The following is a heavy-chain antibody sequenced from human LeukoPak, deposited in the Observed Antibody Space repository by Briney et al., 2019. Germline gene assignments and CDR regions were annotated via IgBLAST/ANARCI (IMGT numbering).Heavy chain of an antibody. CDR1: GYSFTTYW. CDR2: IYPGDSYT. J-gene: IGHJ6*02. CDR3: ARRPVVAATFTPYGMDV. V-gene: IGHV5-51*01. Sequence: GESLKISCKGSGYSFTTYWIGWVRQMPGKGLEWMGIIYPGDSYTNYSPSFQGHVTISADKSISTAYLPWSSLKASDTAMYYCARRPVVAATFTPYGMDVWGQGTTVTVSS. D-gene: IGHD2-15*01.